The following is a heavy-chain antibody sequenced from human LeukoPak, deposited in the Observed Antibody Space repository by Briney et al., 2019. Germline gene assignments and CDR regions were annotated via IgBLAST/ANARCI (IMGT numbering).Heavy chain of an antibody. Sequence: SETQSLTCTVSGGSVSSYYWSWIRQPPGKGLEWIGYINHSGNTNYNPSLKRRVTISVDTSKNQFSLKLTSVTAADTAVYYCAREERYYDFLRGLGDWGQGTLVTVSS. J-gene: IGHJ4*02. CDR3: AREERYYDFLRGLGD. V-gene: IGHV4-59*02. CDR1: GGSVSSYY. D-gene: IGHD3-3*01. CDR2: INHSGNT.